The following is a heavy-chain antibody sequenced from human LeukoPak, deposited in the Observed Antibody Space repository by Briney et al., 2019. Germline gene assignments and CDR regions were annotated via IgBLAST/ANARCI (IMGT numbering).Heavy chain of an antibody. CDR3: TRDRGQWLVDS. CDR1: GGSISTSGYF. D-gene: IGHD6-19*01. Sequence: KSSETLSLTCTVSGGSISTSGYFWGWIRQPPEKGLEYFATIDSTGKVYYNPSLRSRVTMSADTSKNQFSLKLSSMTAADTAVYYCTRDRGQWLVDSWGQGTLVTVSS. V-gene: IGHV4-39*07. J-gene: IGHJ5*01. CDR2: IDSTGKV.